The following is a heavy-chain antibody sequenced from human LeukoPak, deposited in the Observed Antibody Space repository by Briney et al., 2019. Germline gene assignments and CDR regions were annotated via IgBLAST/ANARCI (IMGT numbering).Heavy chain of an antibody. J-gene: IGHJ6*02. D-gene: IGHD3-3*01. CDR2: INHSGST. Sequence: SETLSLTCAVYGGSFSGYYWSWIRQPPGKGLEWIGEINHSGSTNYNPSLKSRVTISVDTSKNQFSLKLSSVTAADTAVYYRARSPRITIFGVVRSYYYGMDVWGQGTTVTVSS. CDR3: ARSPRITIFGVVRSYYYGMDV. V-gene: IGHV4-34*01. CDR1: GGSFSGYY.